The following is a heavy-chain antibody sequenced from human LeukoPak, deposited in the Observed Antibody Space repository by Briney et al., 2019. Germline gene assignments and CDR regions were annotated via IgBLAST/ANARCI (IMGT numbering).Heavy chain of an antibody. Sequence: GGSLRLSCVASGFTYSSYAMTWVRQAPGKGLEWVSLISSSGDNTYYADSVEGRFTISRDNSKNTLYLQMNSLRAEDTAIYYCAKVEWPDAFSIWGQGTMVTVSS. V-gene: IGHV3-23*01. CDR1: GFTYSSYA. J-gene: IGHJ3*02. CDR2: ISSSGDNT. D-gene: IGHD3-3*01. CDR3: AKVEWPDAFSI.